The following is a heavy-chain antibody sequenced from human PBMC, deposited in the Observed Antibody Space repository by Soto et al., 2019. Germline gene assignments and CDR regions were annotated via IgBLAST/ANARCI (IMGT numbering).Heavy chain of an antibody. Sequence: SETLSLTCTVSGGSIRSYYWSWIRQPAGKGLEWIGRIYTSGSTNYNPSLKSRVTMSVDTSKNQFSLKLSSVIAADTAVYYCARERRNYYDSSGYYYSFDYWGQGTLVIVSS. CDR1: GGSIRSYY. CDR2: IYTSGST. J-gene: IGHJ4*02. CDR3: ARERRNYYDSSGYYYSFDY. V-gene: IGHV4-4*07. D-gene: IGHD3-22*01.